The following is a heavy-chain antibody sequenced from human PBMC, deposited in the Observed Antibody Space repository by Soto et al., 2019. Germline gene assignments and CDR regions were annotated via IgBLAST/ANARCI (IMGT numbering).Heavy chain of an antibody. J-gene: IGHJ6*02. Sequence: QVQLVESGGGVVQPGRSLRLSCAASGFTFSSYAMHWVRQAPGKGLEWVAVISYDGSNKYYADSVKGRFTISRDXXKNXXXXXXXXXXXXXXXXYYCARDLVYYGSGSYYYYYYGMDVWGQGTTVTVSS. D-gene: IGHD3-10*01. CDR3: ARDLVYYGSGSYYYYYYGMDV. CDR2: ISYDGSNK. CDR1: GFTFSSYA. V-gene: IGHV3-30-3*01.